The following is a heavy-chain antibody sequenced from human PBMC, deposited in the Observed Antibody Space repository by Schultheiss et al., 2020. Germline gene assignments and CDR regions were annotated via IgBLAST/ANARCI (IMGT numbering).Heavy chain of an antibody. J-gene: IGHJ6*02. Sequence: ASVKVSCKASGYTFTSYGISWVRQAPGQGLEWMGWISAYNGNTNYAQKLQGRVTMTTDTSTSTAYMELRSLRSDDTAVYYCARGRMTTVTHYYYGMDVWGQGTTVTVS. CDR1: GYTFTSYG. CDR3: ARGRMTTVTHYYYGMDV. V-gene: IGHV1-18*01. D-gene: IGHD4-11*01. CDR2: ISAYNGNT.